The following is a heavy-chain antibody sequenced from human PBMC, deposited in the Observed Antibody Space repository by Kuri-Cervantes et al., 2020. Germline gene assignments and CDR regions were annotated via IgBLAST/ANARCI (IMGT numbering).Heavy chain of an antibody. CDR1: GYTFTGYY. V-gene: IGHV1-2*02. D-gene: IGHD6-19*01. CDR3: ARIPGIAVAGIDNWFDP. J-gene: IGHJ5*02. CDR2: INPNNGGT. Sequence: ASVKVSCKASGYTFTGYYMHWVRQAPGQGLEWMGWINPNNGGTNYAQKFQGRVTMTRDTSISTAYMELSRLRSDDTAVYYCARIPGIAVAGIDNWFDPWGQGTLVTVSS.